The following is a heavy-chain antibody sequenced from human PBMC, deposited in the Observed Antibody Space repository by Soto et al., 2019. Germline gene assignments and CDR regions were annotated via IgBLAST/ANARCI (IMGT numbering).Heavy chain of an antibody. V-gene: IGHV3-21*01. CDR3: ARDVDVSYDILTGPPPVYMDV. CDR1: GFTFSSYS. J-gene: IGHJ6*03. CDR2: ISSSSSYI. D-gene: IGHD3-9*01. Sequence: GGSLRLSCAASGFTFSSYSMNWVRQAPGKGLEWVSSISSSSSYIYYADSVKGRFTISRDNAKNSLYLQMNSLKAEDTAVYYCARDVDVSYDILTGPPPVYMDVWGKGTTVTVSS.